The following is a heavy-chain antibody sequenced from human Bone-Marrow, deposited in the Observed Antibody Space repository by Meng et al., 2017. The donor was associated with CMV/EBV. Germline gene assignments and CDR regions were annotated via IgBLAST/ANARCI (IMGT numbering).Heavy chain of an antibody. CDR1: GFTFSSHA. Sequence: GESLKISCAASGFTFSSHAMHWVRQAPRKGLECVAFILYDGSGTYYADSVRGRFTISRDNSKNTLYLQMNSLRAEDTAVYYCARAMIIAARALDFWGQGTLVTVSS. D-gene: IGHD6-6*01. J-gene: IGHJ4*02. V-gene: IGHV3-30*04. CDR3: ARAMIIAARALDF. CDR2: ILYDGSGT.